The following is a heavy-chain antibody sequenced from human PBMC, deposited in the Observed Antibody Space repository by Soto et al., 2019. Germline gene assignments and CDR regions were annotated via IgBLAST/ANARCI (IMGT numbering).Heavy chain of an antibody. D-gene: IGHD6-13*01. CDR1: GFTLSGYA. CDR2: ISSNGVGT. V-gene: IGHV3-64*01. J-gene: IGHJ6*03. Sequence: EVQLAESGGGLAQPGGSLRLSCAASGFTLSGYAMDWVRQAPGKGLEYVSGISSNGVGTYYANSVQGRFTISRDNSKNTVYLQMCSLRPEDMAVYYCASRAGPDFYYMDVWGKGTTVTVSS. CDR3: ASRAGPDFYYMDV.